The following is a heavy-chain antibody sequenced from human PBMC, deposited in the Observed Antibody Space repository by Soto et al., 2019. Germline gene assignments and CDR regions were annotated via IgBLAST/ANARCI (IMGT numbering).Heavy chain of an antibody. D-gene: IGHD4-17*01. V-gene: IGHV4-59*01. CDR3: ARRYGASFDY. CDR2: IYYSGTSGST. J-gene: IGHJ4*02. CDR1: GASISDYN. Sequence: SETLSLTCTVSGASISDYNWSWIRQPPGKGLEWLGYIYYSGTSGSTNYNPSLKSRVTISVDTSKNQFSLKLTSVNAADTAVYFCARRYGASFDYWGQGTLVTVSS.